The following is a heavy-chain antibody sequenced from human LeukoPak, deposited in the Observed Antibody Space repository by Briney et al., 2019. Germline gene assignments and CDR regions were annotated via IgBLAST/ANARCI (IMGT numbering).Heavy chain of an antibody. CDR3: ARELGPRDAFDI. CDR1: GFTFSRDW. Sequence: GGSLRLSCAVSGFTFSRDWMSWVRQAPGKGLEWVANIKQDGSEKYYVDSVKGRFTISRDNAKNSLYLQMNSLRAEDTAVYYCARELGPRDAFDIWGQGTMVTVSS. CDR2: IKQDGSEK. J-gene: IGHJ3*02. V-gene: IGHV3-7*01.